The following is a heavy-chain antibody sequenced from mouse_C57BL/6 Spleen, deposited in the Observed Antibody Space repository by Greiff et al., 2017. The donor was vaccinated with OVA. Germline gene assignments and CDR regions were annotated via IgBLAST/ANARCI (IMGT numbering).Heavy chain of an antibody. CDR1: GYTFTDYN. V-gene: IGHV1-18*01. Sequence: VQLQQSGPELVKPGASVKITCKASGYTFTDYNMDWVKQSHGKSLEWIGDINPNNGGTIYNQKFKGKATLTVDKSSSTAYMELRSLTSEDTAVYYCARDGGYYAMDYWGQGTSVTVSS. CDR3: ARDGGYYAMDY. J-gene: IGHJ4*01. CDR2: INPNNGGT. D-gene: IGHD1-1*02.